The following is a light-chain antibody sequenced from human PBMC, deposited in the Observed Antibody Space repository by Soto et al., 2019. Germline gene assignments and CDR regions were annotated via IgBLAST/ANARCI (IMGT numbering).Light chain of an antibody. Sequence: DIQMTQSPSSVSASVGDRVTITCQASQDLSSWLAWYQQKPGKAPKLLISAASSLQSGVPSRFSGSGSGTDFTLTIRSLQPEDFATYYCQQPISFPITFGQGTRLEIK. CDR2: AAS. V-gene: IGKV1D-12*01. CDR3: QQPISFPIT. CDR1: QDLSSW. J-gene: IGKJ5*01.